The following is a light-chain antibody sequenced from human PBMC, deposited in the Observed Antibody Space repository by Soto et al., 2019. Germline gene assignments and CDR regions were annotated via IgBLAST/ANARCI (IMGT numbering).Light chain of an antibody. V-gene: IGKV1D-13*01. CDR1: QGIRSA. CDR3: QQFGDSPLT. Sequence: AIQLTQSPSSLSASVGDSVTITCRASQGIRSALAWYQQKPGRPPKLLIYDASTLETGVPSRFSGSRSGTDFTLTVSSLQPEDFATYYCQQFGDSPLTFGPGTKVDF. CDR2: DAS. J-gene: IGKJ3*01.